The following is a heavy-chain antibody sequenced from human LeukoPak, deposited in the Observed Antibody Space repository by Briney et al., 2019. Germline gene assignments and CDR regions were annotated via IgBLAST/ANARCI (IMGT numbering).Heavy chain of an antibody. Sequence: ASVKVSCKASGYTFTNYGVSWVRQAPGQGLEWMGWISAYNGDTNYAQKVQGRVTMTTDTSTTTAYMEVRSLRSDDTAVYYCARDLRTADSYNYYYGLDVWGQGTTVTVSS. CDR2: ISAYNGDT. CDR3: ARDLRTADSYNYYYGLDV. V-gene: IGHV1-18*01. D-gene: IGHD1-1*01. CDR1: GYTFTNYG. J-gene: IGHJ6*02.